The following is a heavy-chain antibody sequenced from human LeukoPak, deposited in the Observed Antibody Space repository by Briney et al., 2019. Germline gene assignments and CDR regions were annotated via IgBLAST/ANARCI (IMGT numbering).Heavy chain of an antibody. V-gene: IGHV3-23*01. CDR3: AKDRLGYCSSTSCYTSFDY. D-gene: IGHD2-2*02. J-gene: IGHJ4*02. CDR2: ISGSGGST. CDR1: GFTFSSYA. Sequence: GGSLRLSCAASGFTFSSYAMSWVRQAPGKGLEWVSAISGSGGSTYYADSVKGRFTISRDNSKNTLYLQMNSLRAEDTAVYYCAKDRLGYCSSTSCYTSFDYWGQGTLVTVSS.